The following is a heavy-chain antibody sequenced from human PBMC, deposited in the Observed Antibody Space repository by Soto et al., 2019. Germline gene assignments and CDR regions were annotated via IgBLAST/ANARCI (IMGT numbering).Heavy chain of an antibody. CDR2: IYHGGTT. D-gene: IGHD6-19*01. CDR1: GDSISSGSY. CDR3: ARVHVMVVAGSTFDY. Sequence: PSETLSLTCTVSGDSISSGSYWGWIRQPPGEGPEWIASIYHGGTTFYNPSLKSRISISVDTSKNQFSLRLTSVTAADTATYYRARVHVMVVAGSTFDYWGPGTLVTVSS. V-gene: IGHV4-38-2*02. J-gene: IGHJ4*03.